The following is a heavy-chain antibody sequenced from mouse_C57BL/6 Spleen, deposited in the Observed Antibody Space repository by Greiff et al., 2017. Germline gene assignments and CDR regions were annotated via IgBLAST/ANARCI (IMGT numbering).Heavy chain of an antibody. D-gene: IGHD1-1*01. CDR1: GFTFSDYG. CDR3: ATLYYYGSSYGYFDY. CDR2: ISSGSSTI. V-gene: IGHV5-17*01. J-gene: IGHJ2*01. Sequence: EVKVVESGGGLVKPGGSLKLSCAASGFTFSDYGMHWVRQAPEKGLEWVAYISSGSSTIYYADKVKGRFTISRDNAKNTLFLQMTSLRSEDTAMYYCATLYYYGSSYGYFDYWGQGTTLTVSS.